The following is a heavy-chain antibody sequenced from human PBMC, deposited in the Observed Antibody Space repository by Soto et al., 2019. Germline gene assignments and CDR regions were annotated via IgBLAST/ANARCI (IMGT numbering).Heavy chain of an antibody. V-gene: IGHV4-31*03. CDR1: GGSISSGGYY. CDR3: ARDLGVRYFDWPAFDY. Sequence: QVQLQESGPGLVKPSQTLSLTCTVSGGSISSGGYYWSWIRQHPGKGLEWIGYIYYSGSTYYNPSLKSRVTIAVDTSKHQFSLKLSSVTAADTAVYYCARDLGVRYFDWPAFDYWGQGTLVTVSS. J-gene: IGHJ4*02. CDR2: IYYSGST. D-gene: IGHD3-9*01.